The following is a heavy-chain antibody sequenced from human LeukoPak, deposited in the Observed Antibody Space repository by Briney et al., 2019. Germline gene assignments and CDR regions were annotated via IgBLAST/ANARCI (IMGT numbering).Heavy chain of an antibody. Sequence: GGSLRLSCTASGFTFSSYAMSWVRQAPGKGLEWVSAISGSGGSTYYADSVKGRFTISRDNSKDTLYLQMNSLRAEDTAVYYCAKDARMTTVTRFDYWGQGTLVTVSS. V-gene: IGHV3-23*01. CDR1: GFTFSSYA. CDR2: ISGSGGST. J-gene: IGHJ4*02. CDR3: AKDARMTTVTRFDY. D-gene: IGHD4-17*01.